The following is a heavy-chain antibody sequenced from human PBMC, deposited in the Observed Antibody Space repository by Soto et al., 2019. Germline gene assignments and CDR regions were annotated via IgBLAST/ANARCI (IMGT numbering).Heavy chain of an antibody. V-gene: IGHV1-18*01. CDR2: ISAYNGNT. D-gene: IGHD2-2*01. J-gene: IGHJ6*02. CDR3: ARDKPWLVVVVPAAPYYYYGMDV. CDR1: GYTFTSYG. Sequence: QVQLVQSGAEVKKPGASVKVSCKASGYTFTSYGISWVRQAPGQGLEWMGWISAYNGNTNYGQKLQGRVTMTTDTSTSTAYMELRSLRSDDTAVYYCARDKPWLVVVVPAAPYYYYGMDVWGQGTTVTVSS.